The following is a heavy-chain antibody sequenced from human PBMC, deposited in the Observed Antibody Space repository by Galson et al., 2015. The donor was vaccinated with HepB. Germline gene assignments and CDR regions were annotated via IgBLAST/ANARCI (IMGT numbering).Heavy chain of an antibody. J-gene: IGHJ6*02. CDR1: GLTFSNYA. V-gene: IGHV3-23*01. Sequence: SLRLSCAASGLTFSNYAMTWVRQAPGKGLDWVSSISASGASKYYADSVKGRLTISRDNSKSTLYLQIYSLRAEDTAVYYCAKRETIQYDYYGLDVWGQGTTVTVSS. CDR3: AKRETIQYDYYGLDV. D-gene: IGHD1-26*01. CDR2: ISASGASK.